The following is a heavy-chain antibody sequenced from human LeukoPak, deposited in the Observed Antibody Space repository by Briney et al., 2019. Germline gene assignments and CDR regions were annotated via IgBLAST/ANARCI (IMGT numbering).Heavy chain of an antibody. V-gene: IGHV3-11*01. CDR3: ARATYGDYHFDY. D-gene: IGHD4-17*01. J-gene: IGHJ4*02. CDR2: ISSSGSTI. CDR1: GFTFSDYY. Sequence: GGSLRLSCAASGFTFSDYYMSWIRQAPGMGLEWISYISSSGSTIYYADSVKGRFTISRDNAKNSLYLQMNSLRAEDTAVYYCARATYGDYHFDYWGQGTLVTVSS.